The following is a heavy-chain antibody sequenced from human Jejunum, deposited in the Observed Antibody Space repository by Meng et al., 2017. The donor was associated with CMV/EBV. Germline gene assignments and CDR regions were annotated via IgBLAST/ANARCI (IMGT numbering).Heavy chain of an antibody. D-gene: IGHD3-22*01. CDR2: IIAVLKTP. V-gene: IGHV1-69*01. CDR3: ARGFSNGYLPFDY. J-gene: IGHJ4*02. Sequence: VQLVQCGTEVKKPGSSVKVSCKSSGGVFNNYALNWVRQAPGQGLEWMGGIIAVLKTPTYAQKFRGRLTITADESTGTTYMDLTSLTSEDTAVYYCARGFSNGYLPFDYWGQGTLVTVSS. CDR1: GGVFNNYA.